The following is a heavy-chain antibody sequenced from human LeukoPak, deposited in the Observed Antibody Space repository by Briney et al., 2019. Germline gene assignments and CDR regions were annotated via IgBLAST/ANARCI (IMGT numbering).Heavy chain of an antibody. CDR2: ISGTGGST. Sequence: TGGSLRLSCAASGFAFSNFAMHWVRQAPGKGLEWVSAISGTGGSTYYADSVKGRFTISRDNSKNTLYLQMNSLRAEDTAVYYCARGRWAVTFDYWGQGTLVTVSS. CDR3: ARGRWAVTFDY. CDR1: GFAFSNFA. J-gene: IGHJ4*02. V-gene: IGHV3-23*01. D-gene: IGHD4-11*01.